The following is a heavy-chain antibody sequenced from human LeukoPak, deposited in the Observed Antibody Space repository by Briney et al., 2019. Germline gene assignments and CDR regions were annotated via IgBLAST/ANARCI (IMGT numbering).Heavy chain of an antibody. CDR2: IYPGDSDT. J-gene: IGHJ6*03. Sequence: GESLKISRRGSGYSFTSYWIGWVRQMPGKGREWMGIIYPGDSDTRYSPSFQGQVTISVDKSISTAYLQWSSLKASDAAMYYCARLPDSGSYFRGVEYYMDVWGKGTTVTVSS. V-gene: IGHV5-51*01. CDR1: GYSFTSYW. D-gene: IGHD1-26*01. CDR3: ARLPDSGSYFRGVEYYMDV.